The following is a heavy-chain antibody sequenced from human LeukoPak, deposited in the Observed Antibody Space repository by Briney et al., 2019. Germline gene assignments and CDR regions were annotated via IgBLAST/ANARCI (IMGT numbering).Heavy chain of an antibody. V-gene: IGHV4-59*01. D-gene: IGHD2-15*01. Sequence: PSETLSLTCTVSGDSISSYYWSWIRQPPGKGLEWIGYVYYSGSTSYNPSLKSRVTISVDTSKNQFSLSLSSVTAADTAIYYCARVRGFHSYYMDVWGKGTTVTVSS. CDR1: GDSISSYY. CDR3: ARVRGFHSYYMDV. J-gene: IGHJ6*03. CDR2: VYYSGST.